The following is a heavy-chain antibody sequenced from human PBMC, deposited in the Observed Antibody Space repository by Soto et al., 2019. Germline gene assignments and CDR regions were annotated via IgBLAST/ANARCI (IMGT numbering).Heavy chain of an antibody. CDR1: GFTFSSYA. CDR2: ISGSGGST. J-gene: IGHJ6*03. V-gene: IGHV3-23*01. D-gene: IGHD3-10*01. Sequence: GGSLRLSCAASGFTFSSYAMSWVRQAPGKGLEWVSAISGSGGSTYYADYVKGRFTISRDNAKNTLYLQMNSLRAEDTAVYYCARDPSITMVRGGYYYYMDVWGKGTTVTVS. CDR3: ARDPSITMVRGGYYYYMDV.